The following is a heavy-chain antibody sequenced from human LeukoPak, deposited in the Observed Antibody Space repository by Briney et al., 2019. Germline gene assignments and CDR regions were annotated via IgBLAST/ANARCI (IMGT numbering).Heavy chain of an antibody. V-gene: IGHV1-69*13. CDR3: ARDAQVAARLQGGMGESL. CDR2: IIPIFGTA. CDR1: GGTFSSYA. D-gene: IGHD6-6*01. Sequence: ASVKVSCKASGGTFSSYAISWVRQAPGQGLEWMGGIIPIFGTANYAQKFQGRVTITADESTSTAYMELSSLRSEDTAVYYCARDAQVAARLQGGMGESLWGQGTLVTVSS. J-gene: IGHJ4*02.